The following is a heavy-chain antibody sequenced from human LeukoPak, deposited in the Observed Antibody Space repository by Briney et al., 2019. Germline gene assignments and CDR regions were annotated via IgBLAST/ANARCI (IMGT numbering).Heavy chain of an antibody. CDR3: ARVGDHYHWYLDL. V-gene: IGHV3-53*01. CDR2: LYGGDTT. D-gene: IGHD3-10*01. Sequence: GGSLRPSCEVSGFSVSTKYMNWVRQAPGKGLEWVSILYGGDTTYYADSVKGRFTVTRDSSKNTLYLHINSLRAEDTAVYYCARVGDHYHWYLDLWGRGALVTASS. CDR1: GFSVSTKY. J-gene: IGHJ2*01.